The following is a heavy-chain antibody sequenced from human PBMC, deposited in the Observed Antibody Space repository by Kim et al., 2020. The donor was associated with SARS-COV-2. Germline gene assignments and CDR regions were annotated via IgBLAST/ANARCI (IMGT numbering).Heavy chain of an antibody. D-gene: IGHD6-19*01. Sequence: GGSLRLSCAASGFTFSNAWMSWVRQAPGKGLEWVGRIKSKIDGGTTDYVAPVKGRFTISRDDSKNTLYLQMNSLKTEDTAMYYCTTSQQWLAGGFDPWGQGTLVTVSS. CDR3: TTSQQWLAGGFDP. V-gene: IGHV3-15*01. CDR2: IKSKIDGGTT. CDR1: GFTFSNAW. J-gene: IGHJ5*02.